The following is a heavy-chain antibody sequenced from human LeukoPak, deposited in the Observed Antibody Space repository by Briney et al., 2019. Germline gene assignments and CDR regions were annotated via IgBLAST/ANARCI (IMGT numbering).Heavy chain of an antibody. CDR2: INQDGTEK. CDR3: AKVAKYYYGPETYYFFEQ. J-gene: IGHJ4*02. CDR1: GFSFSTYW. D-gene: IGHD3-10*01. V-gene: IGHV3-7*01. Sequence: GESLRLSCAASGFSFSTYWMSWVRQAPGKGLEWVAKINQDGTEKYYVDSVKGRFTVSRDYAKNSLYLQMNSLRVEDTAVYYCAKVAKYYYGPETYYFFEQWGQGSLVTVSS.